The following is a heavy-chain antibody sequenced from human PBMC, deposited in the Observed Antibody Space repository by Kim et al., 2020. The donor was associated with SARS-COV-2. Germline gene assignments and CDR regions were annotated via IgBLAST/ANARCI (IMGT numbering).Heavy chain of an antibody. CDR2: VYYSGTA. CDR1: GGSISSSTYY. Sequence: SETLSLTCSVSGGSISSSTYYWGWIRQPPGKGLEWIGSVYYSGTAYYNPSLKSRITISVDTSKNNFSLRLSSVTAADTAVYYCAGHRQWQPLPPWFDPWGQVILFTVSS. CDR3: AGHRQWQPLPPWFDP. J-gene: IGHJ5*02. D-gene: IGHD6-19*01. V-gene: IGHV4-39*01.